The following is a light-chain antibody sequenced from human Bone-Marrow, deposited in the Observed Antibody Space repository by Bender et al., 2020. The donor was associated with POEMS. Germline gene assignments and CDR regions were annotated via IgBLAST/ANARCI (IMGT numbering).Light chain of an antibody. CDR3: AAWEDSLNGWV. CDR2: LNN. J-gene: IGLJ3*02. Sequence: QSVLTQPPSASGAPGQRVTISCSGSSRNIGGNFVYWYQQLPGTAPKLLIYLNNQRPSGVPDRFSGSTSGTSASLAISGLQSEDEADYYCAAWEDSLNGWVFGGGTKLTVL. CDR1: SRNIGGNF. V-gene: IGLV1-44*01.